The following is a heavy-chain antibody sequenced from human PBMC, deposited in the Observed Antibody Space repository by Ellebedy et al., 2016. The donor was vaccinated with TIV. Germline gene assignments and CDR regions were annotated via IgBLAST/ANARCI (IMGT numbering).Heavy chain of an antibody. CDR1: GGSISGSPYY. Sequence: SETLSLTXTVSGGSISGSPYYWGWIRQPPGKGLEWIGSIYFSGSTYYNPSLKSRVTISLATSKNQLSLKLSSVTAADTALYYCTNDRGAVDSFAVWGQGTVVTVSS. D-gene: IGHD3-10*02. V-gene: IGHV4-39*01. J-gene: IGHJ3*01. CDR2: IYFSGST. CDR3: TNDRGAVDSFAV.